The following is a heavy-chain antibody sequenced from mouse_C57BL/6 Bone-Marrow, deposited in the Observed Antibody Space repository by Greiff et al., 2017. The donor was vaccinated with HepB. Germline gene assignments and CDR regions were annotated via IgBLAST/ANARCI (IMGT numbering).Heavy chain of an antibody. V-gene: IGHV5-4*01. CDR2: ISDGGSYT. Sequence: EVHLVESGGGLVKPGGSLKLSCAASGFTFSSYAMSWVRQTPEKRLEWVATISDGGSYTYYPDNVKGRFTISRDNAKNNLYLQMSHLKSEDTAMYYCARDPRTWFAYWGQGTLVTVSA. CDR3: ARDPRTWFAY. CDR1: GFTFSSYA. J-gene: IGHJ3*01.